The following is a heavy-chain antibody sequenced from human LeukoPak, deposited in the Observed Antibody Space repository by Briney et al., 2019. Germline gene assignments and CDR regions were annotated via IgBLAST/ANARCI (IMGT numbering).Heavy chain of an antibody. Sequence: GGSLRLSCAASGFTFSSYAMNWVRQAPGKGLEWVSAISGSSTSTYYADSVKDRFTISRDNSKNTLYLQMSSLGTEDTAIYYCAKDPRYSSGRDAYDMWGQGTMVTVSS. CDR3: AKDPRYSSGRDAYDM. CDR1: GFTFSSYA. V-gene: IGHV3-23*01. D-gene: IGHD6-19*01. J-gene: IGHJ3*02. CDR2: ISGSSTST.